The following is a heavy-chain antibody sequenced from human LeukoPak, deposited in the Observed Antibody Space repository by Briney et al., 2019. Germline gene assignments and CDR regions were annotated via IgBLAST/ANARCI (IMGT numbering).Heavy chain of an antibody. V-gene: IGHV4-31*01. D-gene: IGHD5-18*01. J-gene: IGHJ4*02. CDR1: GGSISSGGYY. Sequence: PSETLSLTCTVSGGSISSGGYYWSWIRQHPGKGLEWIRYFYYTATTYYHPSLRSPLTISVDTSKNQFSLNLSSVTAADTAVYYCARVTSGYNYGFDYWGQGTLVTVSS. CDR2: FYYTATT. CDR3: ARVTSGYNYGFDY.